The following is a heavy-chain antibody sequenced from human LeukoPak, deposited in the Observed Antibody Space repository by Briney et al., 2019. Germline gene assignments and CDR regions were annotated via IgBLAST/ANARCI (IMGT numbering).Heavy chain of an antibody. D-gene: IGHD2-2*01. V-gene: IGHV3-23*01. CDR1: GFTFSSYA. CDR2: ISGSGGRT. Sequence: PGGSLRLSCAASGFTFSSYAMSRVRQAPGKGLEWVSAISGSGGRTYYADYVKGRFTISRDNSKNTLYLQMNSLRAEDTAVYYCAKDPPAMDAFDIWGQGTMVTVSP. J-gene: IGHJ3*02. CDR3: AKDPPAMDAFDI.